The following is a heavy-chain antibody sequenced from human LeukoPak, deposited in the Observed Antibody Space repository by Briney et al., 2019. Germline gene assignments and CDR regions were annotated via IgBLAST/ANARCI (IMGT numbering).Heavy chain of an antibody. V-gene: IGHV1-46*01. J-gene: IGHJ4*02. Sequence: ASVKVSCKASGYTFTSYYMHWVRRAPGQGLEWMGIMNPSSGSTTYAQKFQGRVTMTRDTSTSTVYMELSSLRSEDTAVYYCARVPGIAVAGEHFDYWGQGTLVTVSS. D-gene: IGHD6-19*01. CDR2: MNPSSGST. CDR3: ARVPGIAVAGEHFDY. CDR1: GYTFTSYY.